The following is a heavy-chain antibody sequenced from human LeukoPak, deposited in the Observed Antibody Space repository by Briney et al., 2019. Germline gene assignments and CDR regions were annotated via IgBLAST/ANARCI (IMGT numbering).Heavy chain of an antibody. CDR3: ARAGIQLWLPFDY. CDR2: INHIGST. V-gene: IGHV4-34*01. J-gene: IGHJ4*02. D-gene: IGHD5-18*01. Sequence: SETLSLTCAVYGGSFSGYYWSWIRQPPVKGLEWIGEINHIGSTNYNPSLKSRVTISVDTSKNQFSLKLSSVTAADTAVYYCARAGIQLWLPFDYWGQGTLVTVSS. CDR1: GGSFSGYY.